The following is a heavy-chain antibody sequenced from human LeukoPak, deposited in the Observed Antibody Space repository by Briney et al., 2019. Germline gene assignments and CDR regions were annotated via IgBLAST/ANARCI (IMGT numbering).Heavy chain of an antibody. CDR3: ANLLRWEPY. D-gene: IGHD4-23*01. CDR2: ISYDGSNK. CDR1: GFTFSSYG. Sequence: PGRSLRLSCAASGFTFSSYGMHWVRQAPGKGLEWVAVISYDGSNKYYADSVKGRFTISRDNSKNTLYLQMNSLRAEDTAVYYCANLLRWEPYWGQGTLVTASS. V-gene: IGHV3-30*18. J-gene: IGHJ4*02.